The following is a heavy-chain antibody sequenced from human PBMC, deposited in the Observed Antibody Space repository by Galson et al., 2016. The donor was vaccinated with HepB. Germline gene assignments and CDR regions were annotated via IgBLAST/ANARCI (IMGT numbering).Heavy chain of an antibody. J-gene: IGHJ4*02. CDR2: VSISGSTV. V-gene: IGHV3-48*03. CDR3: AREADCYDSTGYFPPFAY. CDR1: GFTFSRYN. D-gene: IGHD3-22*01. Sequence: SLRLSCAGSGFTFSRYNMNWVRQAPGKGLEWLADVSISGSTVYYADSVKGRFTISRDNDKNSVYLQMDSLSDEDTAVYYCAREADCYDSTGYFPPFAYWGQGILVTVSS.